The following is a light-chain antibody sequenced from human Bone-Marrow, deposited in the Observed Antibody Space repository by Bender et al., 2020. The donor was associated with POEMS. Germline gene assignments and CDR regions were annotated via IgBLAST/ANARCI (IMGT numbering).Light chain of an antibody. CDR1: SGDVGSSDL. V-gene: IGLV2-23*02. Sequence: QSALTQPASVSGSPGQSITISCAGSSGDVGSSDLVSWYQQLPGRAPTLIISEVNKRPSGVPSRVSGSKSANTASLTISGLRTDDEADYYCSSYGGHNNYLFGTGTTVTVL. CDR3: SSYGGHNNYL. J-gene: IGLJ1*01. CDR2: EVN.